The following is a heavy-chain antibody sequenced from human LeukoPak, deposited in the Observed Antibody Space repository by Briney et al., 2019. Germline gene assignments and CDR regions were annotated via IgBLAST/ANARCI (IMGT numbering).Heavy chain of an antibody. V-gene: IGHV3-7*01. Sequence: PGGSLRLSCAAPGCTFSSYAMSWVRQAPGKGLEWVANRKQDGSEKYYVDSVKGRFTISRDNAKNSLYLQMNSLRAEDTAVYYCARDSAGEVVVVAATAYMDAWGKGTTVTVSS. CDR1: GCTFSSYA. CDR2: RKQDGSEK. J-gene: IGHJ6*03. CDR3: ARDSAGEVVVVAATAYMDA. D-gene: IGHD2-15*01.